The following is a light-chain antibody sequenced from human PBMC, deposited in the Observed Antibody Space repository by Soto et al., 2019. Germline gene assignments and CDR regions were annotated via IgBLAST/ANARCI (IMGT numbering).Light chain of an antibody. CDR2: EVS. CDR3: SSYTSGSTYV. Sequence: QSALTHPASVSGSPGQSITISCTGTSSDVGGYKYVSWYQHHPGKAPKLMIYEVSNRPSGVSNRFSGSKSGNTASLTISGLQAEDEADYYCSSYTSGSTYVFGTGTKVTVL. V-gene: IGLV2-14*01. CDR1: SSDVGGYKY. J-gene: IGLJ1*01.